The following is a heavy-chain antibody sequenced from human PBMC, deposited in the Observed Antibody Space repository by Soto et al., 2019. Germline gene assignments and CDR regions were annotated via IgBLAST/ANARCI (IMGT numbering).Heavy chain of an antibody. CDR2: INTGNGNT. Sequence: ASVKVSCKASGYTFTSYAMHWVRQAPGQRLEWMGWINTGNGNTKYSQKFQGRVTITRDTSASTAYMELSSLRSEDTAVYYCARDRGYCSGGSCYSDRWFDPWGQGTLVTVSS. V-gene: IGHV1-3*04. D-gene: IGHD2-15*01. CDR1: GYTFTSYA. CDR3: ARDRGYCSGGSCYSDRWFDP. J-gene: IGHJ5*02.